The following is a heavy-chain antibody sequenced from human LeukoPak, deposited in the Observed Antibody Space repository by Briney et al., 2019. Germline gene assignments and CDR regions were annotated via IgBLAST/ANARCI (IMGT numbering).Heavy chain of an antibody. V-gene: IGHV4-39*07. CDR3: ARDWKTMIVANDAFDI. Sequence: PSETLSLTCTVSGDSISSGDYYWSWIRQPAGKGLEWIGSIYCSGSTYYNPSLKSRVTISVDTSKNQFSLKLSSVTAADTAVYYCARDWKTMIVANDAFDIWGQGTMVTVSS. CDR2: IYCSGST. J-gene: IGHJ3*02. CDR1: GDSISSGDYY. D-gene: IGHD3-22*01.